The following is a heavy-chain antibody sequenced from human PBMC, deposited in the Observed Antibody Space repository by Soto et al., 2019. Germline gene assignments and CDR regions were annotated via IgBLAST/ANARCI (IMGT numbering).Heavy chain of an antibody. D-gene: IGHD3-10*01. J-gene: IGHJ5*02. CDR3: ASLGNTYYYGSGSFRNWFDP. CDR2: ISYDGSNK. V-gene: IGHV3-30-3*01. CDR1: GFTFSSYA. Sequence: QVQLVESGGGVVQPGRSRRLSCAASGFTFSSYAMHWVRQAPGKGLEWVAVISYDGSNKYYADSVKGRFTISRDNSKNTLYLQMNSLRAEDTAVYYCASLGNTYYYGSGSFRNWFDPWGQGTLVTVFS.